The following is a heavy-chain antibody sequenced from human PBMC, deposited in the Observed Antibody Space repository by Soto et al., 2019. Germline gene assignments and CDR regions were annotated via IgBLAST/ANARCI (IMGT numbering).Heavy chain of an antibody. Sequence: PSETLSLTCTVSGGSISSHYWGWIRQSPGKGLEWIWTIYYSGSTYYNPSLKSRVTISVDTSKNQFSLKLSSVTAADTAVYYCARVPDRWGQGTLVTVSS. V-gene: IGHV4-39*07. J-gene: IGHJ5*02. CDR2: IYYSGST. CDR1: GGSISSHY. CDR3: ARVPDR. D-gene: IGHD2-2*01.